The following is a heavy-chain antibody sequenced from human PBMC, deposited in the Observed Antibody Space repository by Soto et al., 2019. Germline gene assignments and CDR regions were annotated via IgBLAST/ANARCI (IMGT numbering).Heavy chain of an antibody. V-gene: IGHV1-46*01. CDR3: ARGGHVVVGTAALDY. D-gene: IGHD2-21*02. J-gene: IGHJ4*02. Sequence: QVQLVQSGAEVKKPGASVKVSCKASGDTFTDYYIHWVRQAPGQGLEWMGTVNPSGGHTTYALHFLVRMVKTSATSTSTLYMELTSLTSEDPAVYYCARGGHVVVGTAALDYWGQGTLVTVSS. CDR2: VNPSGGHT. CDR1: GDTFTDYY.